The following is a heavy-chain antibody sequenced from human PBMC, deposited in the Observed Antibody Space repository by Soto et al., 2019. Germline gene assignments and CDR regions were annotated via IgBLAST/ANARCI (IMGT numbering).Heavy chain of an antibody. CDR3: ARDRGLGYCSGGSCYKPAPGVYYYGMDV. CDR1: GYTFTGYY. CDR2: INPNSGGT. D-gene: IGHD2-15*01. Sequence: GASVKVSCKASGYTFTGYYMHWVRQAPGQGLEWMGWINPNSGGTNYAQKFQGRVTMTRDTSISTAYMELSRLRSDDTAVYYCARDRGLGYCSGGSCYKPAPGVYYYGMDVWGQGTTVTVSS. J-gene: IGHJ6*02. V-gene: IGHV1-2*02.